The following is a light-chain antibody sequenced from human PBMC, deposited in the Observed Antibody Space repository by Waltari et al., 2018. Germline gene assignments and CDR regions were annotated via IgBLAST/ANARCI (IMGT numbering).Light chain of an antibody. CDR1: SSDVVGYTY. CDR3: SSYTSSSTLI. V-gene: IGLV2-14*01. J-gene: IGLJ2*01. Sequence: SALTQPASVSGSPGQSVPISCTGTSSDVVGYTYVPWYQQHADKAPKLLIFEVSYRPSGVSDRFSASKSGNTASLTISGLQAEDEADYYCSSYTSSSTLIFGGGTKLTVL. CDR2: EVS.